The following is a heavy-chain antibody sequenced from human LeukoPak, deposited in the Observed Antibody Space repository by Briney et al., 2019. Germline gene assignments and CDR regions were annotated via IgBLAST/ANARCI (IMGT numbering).Heavy chain of an antibody. J-gene: IGHJ6*03. CDR2: IYYSGST. V-gene: IGHV4-59*01. CDR3: ARGGEWLRGYMDV. Sequence: PSETLSLTCTVSGGSISSYYWSWIRQPPGKGLEWIGYIYYSGSTNYNPSLKSRVTISVDTSKNQFPLKLSSVTAADTAVYYCARGGEWLRGYMDVWGKGTTVTVSS. D-gene: IGHD3-16*01. CDR1: GGSISSYY.